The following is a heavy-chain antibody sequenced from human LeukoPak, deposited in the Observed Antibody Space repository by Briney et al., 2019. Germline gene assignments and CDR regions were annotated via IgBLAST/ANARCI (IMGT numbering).Heavy chain of an antibody. Sequence: SETLSLTCTVSGGSISSSSYYWGWIRQPPGKGLEWIGSIYYSGSTYYNPSLKRRVTMSVDTSKNQFSLKLNSVTAADTAVYYCASQDYSSGWYYFDYWGQGTLVTVSS. CDR2: IYYSGST. V-gene: IGHV4-39*01. J-gene: IGHJ4*02. D-gene: IGHD6-19*01. CDR3: ASQDYSSGWYYFDY. CDR1: GGSISSSSYY.